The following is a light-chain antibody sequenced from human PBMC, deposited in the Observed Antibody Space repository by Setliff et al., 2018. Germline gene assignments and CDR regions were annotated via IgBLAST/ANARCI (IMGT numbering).Light chain of an antibody. Sequence: QSALAQPASVSGSPGQSITISCTGASSDIGDSNYVSWYQQHPGKAPKLIIYDVSXXXSGXXXXXXXXXXXXXASXTXSGXXAVDEADYYCSSYTTSSTCVFGTGTKVTVL. J-gene: IGLJ1*01. CDR2: DVS. V-gene: IGLV2-14*01. CDR3: SSYTTSSTCV. CDR1: SSDIGDSNY.